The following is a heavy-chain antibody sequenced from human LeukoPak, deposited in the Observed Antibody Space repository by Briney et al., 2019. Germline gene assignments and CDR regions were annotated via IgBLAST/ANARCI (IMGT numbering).Heavy chain of an antibody. V-gene: IGHV4-61*02. Sequence: SETLSLTCTVSGDSISSGSYYWSWIRQPAGKGLEWIGRIHTSGSTNYNPFLKSRVTISADTSKNQFSLKLSSVTAADTAVYYCARGVTYYYDSSGYLYWGQGTLVTVSS. CDR2: IHTSGST. D-gene: IGHD3-22*01. CDR3: ARGVTYYYDSSGYLY. CDR1: GDSISSGSYY. J-gene: IGHJ4*02.